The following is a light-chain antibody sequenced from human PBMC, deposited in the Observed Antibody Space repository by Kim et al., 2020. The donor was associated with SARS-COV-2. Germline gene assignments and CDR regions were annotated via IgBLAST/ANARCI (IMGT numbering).Light chain of an antibody. CDR2: QDS. J-gene: IGLJ1*01. Sequence: SVSPGQTASITCSGDKLGYKYACWYQQKPGQSPVLVIYQDSKRSSGIPERFSGSNSGNTATLTISGTQAMDEADYYCQAWDSSTEVFGTGTKVTVL. CDR3: QAWDSSTEV. CDR1: KLGYKY. V-gene: IGLV3-1*01.